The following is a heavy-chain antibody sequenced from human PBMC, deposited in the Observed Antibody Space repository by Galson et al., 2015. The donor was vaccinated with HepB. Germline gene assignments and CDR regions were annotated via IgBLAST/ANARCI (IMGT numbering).Heavy chain of an antibody. CDR2: ISSSSSYT. CDR3: ARAARYYYDSSGHYNPLDY. J-gene: IGHJ4*02. V-gene: IGHV3-21*01. CDR1: GFTFSSYN. D-gene: IGHD3-22*01. Sequence: SLRLSCAASGFTFSSYNMNWVRQAPGKGLEWVSSISSSSSYTYYTDSVKGRFTISRDNAKNSLFLQMNSLRVEDTAVYYCARAARYYYDSSGHYNPLDYWGQGTLVTVSS.